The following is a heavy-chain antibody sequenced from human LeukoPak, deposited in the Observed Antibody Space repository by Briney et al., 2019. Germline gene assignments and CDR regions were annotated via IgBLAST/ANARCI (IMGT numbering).Heavy chain of an antibody. CDR1: GFTFSSYS. D-gene: IGHD1-7*01. V-gene: IGHV5-51*01. Sequence: GGSLRLSCTASGFTFSSYSMNCIRQAPGKGLEWMGIIYPSDSDTRYSPSFQGHVTISADKSISTAYLQWSSLKASDTAIYYCARERRRELDYWGQGTLVTVSS. J-gene: IGHJ4*02. CDR2: IYPSDSDT. CDR3: ARERRRELDY.